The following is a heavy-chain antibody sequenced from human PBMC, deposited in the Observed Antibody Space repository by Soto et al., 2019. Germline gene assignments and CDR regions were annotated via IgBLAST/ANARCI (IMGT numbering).Heavy chain of an antibody. Sequence: LSLTCAVYGGSFSGYYWSWIRQPPGKGLEWIGEINHSGSTNYNPSLKSRVTISVDTSKNQFSLKLSAVTAADTAVYYCARVPIENWNDVYYYYYYCMDVWGQGTTVTVSS. CDR3: ARVPIENWNDVYYYYYYCMDV. CDR2: INHSGST. D-gene: IGHD1-1*01. J-gene: IGHJ6*02. CDR1: GGSFSGYY. V-gene: IGHV4-34*01.